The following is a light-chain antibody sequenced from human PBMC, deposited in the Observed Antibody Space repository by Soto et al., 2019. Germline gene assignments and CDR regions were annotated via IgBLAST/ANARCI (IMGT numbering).Light chain of an antibody. CDR2: DNN. J-gene: IGLJ2*01. CDR3: GTWDSSLSAVV. CDR1: SSNIGNNY. Sequence: QSVLTQPPSVSAAPGQTVTISCSGSSSNIGNNYVSWYQHLPGTAPKLLIYDNNKRPSGIPDRFSGSKSGTSATLGITGRQTGDEADYYCGTWDSSLSAVVFGGGTKLTVL. V-gene: IGLV1-51*01.